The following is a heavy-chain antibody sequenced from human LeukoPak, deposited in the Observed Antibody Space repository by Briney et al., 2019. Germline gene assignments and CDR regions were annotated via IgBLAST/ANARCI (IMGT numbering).Heavy chain of an antibody. CDR3: AKELNRGLPDY. CDR2: ISHSVTT. J-gene: IGHJ4*02. V-gene: IGHV4-4*02. CDR1: GFTFNYA. D-gene: IGHD7-27*01. Sequence: GSLRLSCAASGFTFNYAWMSWVRQSPGKGLEWIGSISHSVTTYYNPSLKSRVTIFVDTSKNQFSLKLNSVTAADTAVYYCAKELNRGLPDYWGQGTLVTVPS.